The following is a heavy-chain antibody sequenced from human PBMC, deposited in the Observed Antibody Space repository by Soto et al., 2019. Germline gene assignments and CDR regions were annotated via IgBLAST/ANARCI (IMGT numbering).Heavy chain of an antibody. CDR2: ISSNGGST. D-gene: IGHD6-19*01. Sequence: GGSLRLSCSASGFTFSSYAMHWVRQAPGKGLEYVSAISSNGGSTYYADSVKGRFTISRDNSKNTLYLQMSSLRAEDTAVYYCVKASPKIAVAGTLIDYWGQGTLVTVSS. CDR3: VKASPKIAVAGTLIDY. V-gene: IGHV3-64D*06. J-gene: IGHJ4*02. CDR1: GFTFSSYA.